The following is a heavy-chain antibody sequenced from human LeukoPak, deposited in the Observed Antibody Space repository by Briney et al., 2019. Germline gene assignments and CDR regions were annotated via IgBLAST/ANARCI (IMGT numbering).Heavy chain of an antibody. CDR3: AKTVVVITFRFDS. Sequence: GSLRLSCAASGFTFSSYAMHWVRQAPGKGLQWLALTSDDGSAKYYADSVKGRFTISRDNSKNTLDLQMNSLRAEDTAIYYCAKTVVVITFRFDSWGQGSLVTVSS. V-gene: IGHV3-30-3*02. J-gene: IGHJ4*02. CDR1: GFTFSSYA. CDR2: TSDDGSAK. D-gene: IGHD2-21*01.